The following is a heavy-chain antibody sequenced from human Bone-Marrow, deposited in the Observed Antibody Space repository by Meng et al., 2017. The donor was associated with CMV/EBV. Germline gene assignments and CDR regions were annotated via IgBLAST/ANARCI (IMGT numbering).Heavy chain of an antibody. Sequence: GESLKISCAASGFTVSSNYMSWVRQAPGKGLEWVSVIYSGGSTYYADSVKGRFTISRDNSKNTLYLQMNSLRAEDTAVYYCASGTAMVPSYYHYYGMDVWGQGTTVTVSS. J-gene: IGHJ6*02. CDR1: GFTVSSNY. D-gene: IGHD5-18*01. CDR2: IYSGGST. CDR3: ASGTAMVPSYYHYYGMDV. V-gene: IGHV3-53*01.